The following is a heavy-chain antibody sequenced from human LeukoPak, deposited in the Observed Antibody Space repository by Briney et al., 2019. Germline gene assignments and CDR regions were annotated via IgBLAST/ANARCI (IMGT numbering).Heavy chain of an antibody. Sequence: ASVEVSSKASGYTFTSYDINWVRQATGQGLEWMGWMNPNSGNTGYAQKFQGRVTITRNTSRSTAYMELSSLRSEDTAVYYCVRGVLLSWSNWFDPWGQGTLVTVSS. CDR2: MNPNSGNT. V-gene: IGHV1-8*03. J-gene: IGHJ5*02. CDR1: GYTFTSYD. D-gene: IGHD3-10*01. CDR3: VRGVLLSWSNWFDP.